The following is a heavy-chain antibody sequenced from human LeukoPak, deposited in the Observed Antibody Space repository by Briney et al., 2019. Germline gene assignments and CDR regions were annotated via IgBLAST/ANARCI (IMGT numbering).Heavy chain of an antibody. CDR1: GFTFSSYA. Sequence: GGSLRLSCAASGFTFSSYAMSWVRQAPGKGLEWVSAISGRGGSTYYADSVKGRFTISRDNSKNTLYLQMTRLRAENPAVYYCAKGGPRAGLAAFDIWGQGTMVTVSS. V-gene: IGHV3-23*01. D-gene: IGHD6-19*01. CDR2: ISGRGGST. J-gene: IGHJ3*02. CDR3: AKGGPRAGLAAFDI.